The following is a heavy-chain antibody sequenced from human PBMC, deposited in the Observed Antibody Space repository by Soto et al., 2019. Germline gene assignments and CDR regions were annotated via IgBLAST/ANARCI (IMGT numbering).Heavy chain of an antibody. CDR1: GFTFSSYA. Sequence: DVQLLESGGGLVQPEGSLRLSCAASGFTFSSYAMGWVRQGPGKGLEWVAVVSIGVSTHYSDSVRGRFTISRDNSKNTLSLQMNSLTAEDTAVYFCAKRRGAGGHFYYWGQGALVTVSS. CDR2: VSIGVST. CDR3: AKRRGAGGHFYY. V-gene: IGHV3-23*01. D-gene: IGHD2-15*01. J-gene: IGHJ4*02.